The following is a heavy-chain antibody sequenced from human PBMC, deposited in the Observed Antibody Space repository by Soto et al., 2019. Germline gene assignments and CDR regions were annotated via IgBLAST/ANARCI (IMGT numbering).Heavy chain of an antibody. V-gene: IGHV3-53*01. CDR3: ARAGGNPAYYYGMDV. J-gene: IGHJ6*02. CDR2: IYSGGST. CDR1: GFTVSSNY. Sequence: EVPLVESGGGLIQPGGSLRLSCAASGFTVSSNYMSWVRQAPGKGLEWVSVIYSGGSTYYADSVKGRFTISRDNSKNTLYLQMNSLRAEDTAVYYCARAGGNPAYYYGMDVWGQGTTVTVSS. D-gene: IGHD4-4*01.